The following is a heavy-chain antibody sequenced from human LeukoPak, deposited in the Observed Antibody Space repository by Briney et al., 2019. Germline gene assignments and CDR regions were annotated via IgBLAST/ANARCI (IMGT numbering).Heavy chain of an antibody. Sequence: LSLTCTVSGGSISSYYWSWFRQAPGKGLEWVGFIRSKAYGGTTEYAASVKGRFTISRDDSKSIAYLQMNSLKTEDTAVYYCTSGDLIDYWGQGTLVTVSS. CDR3: TSGDLIDY. CDR2: IRSKAYGGTT. D-gene: IGHD7-27*01. CDR1: GGSISSYY. V-gene: IGHV3-49*03. J-gene: IGHJ4*02.